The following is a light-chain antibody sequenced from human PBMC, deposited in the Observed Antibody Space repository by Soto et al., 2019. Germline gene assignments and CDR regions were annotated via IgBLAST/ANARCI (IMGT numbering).Light chain of an antibody. CDR3: QKYGSSPPFS. CDR1: QSVSSY. CDR2: AAS. Sequence: EIVLTQSPATLSLTPGERATLSCRASQSVSSYLAWYQQKPGQAPRLLIYAASSRPTGIPDRFSGSGSGTDFTLTISSLEPEDFAVYYCQKYGSSPPFSFGPGTKVDIK. J-gene: IGKJ3*01. V-gene: IGKV3-20*01.